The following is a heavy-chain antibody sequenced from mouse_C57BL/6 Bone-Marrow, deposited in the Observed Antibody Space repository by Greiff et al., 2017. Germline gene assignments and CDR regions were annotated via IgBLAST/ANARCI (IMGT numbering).Heavy chain of an antibody. CDR2: IHPNSGST. Sequence: QVQLQQPGAELVKPGASVKLSCKASGYTFTSYWMHWVKQRPGQGLEWIGMIHPNSGSTNYNEKFKSKATLTVDKSSSTAYMQLSSLTSEDSAVYYCARWYYGSSYMYYFDYWGQGTTLTVSS. V-gene: IGHV1-64*01. CDR3: ARWYYGSSYMYYFDY. CDR1: GYTFTSYW. D-gene: IGHD1-1*01. J-gene: IGHJ2*01.